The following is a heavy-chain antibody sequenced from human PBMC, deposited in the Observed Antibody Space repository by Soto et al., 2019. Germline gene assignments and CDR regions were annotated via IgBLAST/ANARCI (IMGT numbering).Heavy chain of an antibody. CDR1: GGSISSSSYY. J-gene: IGHJ6*02. CDR3: ARHSTGLAPAPKTPVASLYGMDV. D-gene: IGHD2-2*01. Sequence: SETLSLTCTVSGGSISSSSYYWGWIRQPPGKGLEWIGSIYYSGSTYYNPSLKSRVTISVDTSKNQFSLKLSSVTAADTAVYYCARHSTGLAPAPKTPVASLYGMDVWGQGTTLTVSS. V-gene: IGHV4-39*01. CDR2: IYYSGST.